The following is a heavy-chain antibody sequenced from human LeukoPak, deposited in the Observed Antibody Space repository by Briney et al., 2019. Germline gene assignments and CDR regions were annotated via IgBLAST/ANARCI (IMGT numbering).Heavy chain of an antibody. CDR3: AREGINWNDPYYYYYMDV. J-gene: IGHJ6*03. Sequence: PSETLSLTCSVSGGSISSYYWSWIRQPPGKGLEWIGYIYYSGSTNYNPSLKSRVTISVDTSKNQFSLKLSSVTAADTAVYYCAREGINWNDPYYYYYMDVWGKGTTVTVSS. CDR2: IYYSGST. V-gene: IGHV4-59*01. D-gene: IGHD1-1*01. CDR1: GGSISSYY.